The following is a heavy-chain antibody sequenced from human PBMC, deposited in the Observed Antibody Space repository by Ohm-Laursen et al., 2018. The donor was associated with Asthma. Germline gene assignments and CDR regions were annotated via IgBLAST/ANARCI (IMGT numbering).Heavy chain of an antibody. V-gene: IGHV3-53*01. CDR1: GFTVGSDY. CDR3: ARDVMDWYSPALDF. Sequence: SLRLSCTASGFTVGSDYMTWVRQAPGKGLEWVSAIYSGGTTYYADSVRGRFTISRDDFKSTLYLQMNSLRADDTALYYCARDVMDWYSPALDFWGQGSLVTVSS. D-gene: IGHD3/OR15-3a*01. J-gene: IGHJ4*02. CDR2: IYSGGTT.